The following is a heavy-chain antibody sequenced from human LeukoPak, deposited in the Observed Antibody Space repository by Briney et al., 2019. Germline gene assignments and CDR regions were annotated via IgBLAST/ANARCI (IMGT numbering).Heavy chain of an antibody. Sequence: SETLSLTCTVSGGSISSYYWSWIRQPPGKGLEWIGYVHYSGSTYYNPSLKSRVTVSVDTSKNQFSLKLSSVTAADTAVYYCARGKTYYDISKDAFDIWGQGTMVTVSS. V-gene: IGHV4-59*01. J-gene: IGHJ3*02. CDR2: VHYSGST. D-gene: IGHD3-22*01. CDR3: ARGKTYYDISKDAFDI. CDR1: GGSISSYY.